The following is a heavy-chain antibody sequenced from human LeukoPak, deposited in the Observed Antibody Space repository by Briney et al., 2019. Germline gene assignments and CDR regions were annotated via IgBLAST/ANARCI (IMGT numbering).Heavy chain of an antibody. V-gene: IGHV4-61*10. D-gene: IGHD1-1*01. CDR2: IYNSGTT. J-gene: IGHJ4*02. CDR1: GHSISSSSYY. CDR3: ARGTSPNN. Sequence: SETLSLTCTVSGHSISSSSYYWSWIRQPAGKGLEWLGRIYNSGTTNYNPSLQSRVTISVDTSKNQFSLKLSSVTAADTAVYYCARGTSPNNWGQGTLVTVSS.